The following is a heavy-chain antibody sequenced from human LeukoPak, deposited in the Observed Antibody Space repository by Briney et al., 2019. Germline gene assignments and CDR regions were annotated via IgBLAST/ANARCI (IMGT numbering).Heavy chain of an antibody. CDR2: INHSGST. J-gene: IGHJ5*02. Sequence: PSETLSLTCAVYGGSFSGYYWSWIRQPPGKGLEWIGEINHSGSTNYNPSLKSRVTISVDTSKNQFSLKLSSVTAADTAVYYCAKSHYYDSSGYSTRWFDPWGQGTLVTVSS. CDR3: AKSHYYDSSGYSTRWFDP. V-gene: IGHV4-34*01. CDR1: GGSFSGYY. D-gene: IGHD3-22*01.